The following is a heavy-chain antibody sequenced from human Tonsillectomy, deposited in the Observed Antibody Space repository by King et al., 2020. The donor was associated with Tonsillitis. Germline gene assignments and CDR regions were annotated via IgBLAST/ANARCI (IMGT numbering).Heavy chain of an antibody. Sequence: VQLVESGGGLVKPGGSLRLSCAASGFTFSNAWMTWVRQAPGKGLEWVGRIKSTGNGGTADYAAPLKGRFSISRDDSKNTLYLQMNSLKTEDTAVYYCSTYLHMGELSYDSWGQGTRVTVSS. CDR2: IKSTGNGGTA. J-gene: IGHJ4*02. V-gene: IGHV3-15*05. D-gene: IGHD3-16*02. CDR3: STYLHMGELSYDS. CDR1: GFTFSNAW.